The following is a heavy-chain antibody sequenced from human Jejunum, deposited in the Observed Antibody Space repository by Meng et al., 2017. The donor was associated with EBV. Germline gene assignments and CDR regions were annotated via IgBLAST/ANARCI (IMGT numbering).Heavy chain of an antibody. V-gene: IGHV4-61*01. Sequence: QARPRGAGPGLVKPSETRSLTCTVAGGSVNSGNFYWSWIRQPPGKGLEWIGYIYYSGSTNYIPSLKSRVTISLDTSKNQFSLKLSSVTAADTAVYYCAGLRYSGYDRAFDYWGQGALVTVSS. CDR3: AGLRYSGYDRAFDY. D-gene: IGHD5-12*01. CDR1: GGSVNSGNFY. J-gene: IGHJ4*02. CDR2: IYYSGST.